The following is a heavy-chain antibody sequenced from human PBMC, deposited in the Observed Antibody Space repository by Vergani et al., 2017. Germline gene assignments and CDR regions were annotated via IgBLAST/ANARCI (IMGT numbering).Heavy chain of an antibody. CDR3: ARGGDGYFAY. Sequence: QVQLQESGPGLVKPSETLSLTCTVSGDSISGYYWSWIRQPPGKGLEWIGYISYSGSSNYNPSLKSRVTISVDTSRNRFSLKLSSVTAADTAVYYCARGGDGYFAYWGQGTLVTVSS. J-gene: IGHJ4*02. CDR2: ISYSGSS. D-gene: IGHD5-24*01. CDR1: GDSISGYY. V-gene: IGHV4-59*01.